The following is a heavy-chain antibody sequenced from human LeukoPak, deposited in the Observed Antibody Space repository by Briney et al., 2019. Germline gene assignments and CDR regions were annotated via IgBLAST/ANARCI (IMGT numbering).Heavy chain of an antibody. CDR3: ARFGYCSGGSCYSAEGDY. CDR1: GGSISSYY. V-gene: IGHV4-59*12. J-gene: IGHJ4*02. CDR2: IYYSGST. D-gene: IGHD2-15*01. Sequence: SETLSLTCTVSGGSISSYYWSWIRQPPGKGLEWIGYIYYSGSTNYNPSLKSRVTISVDTSKNQFSLKLSSVTAADTAVYYCARFGYCSGGSCYSAEGDYWGQGTLVTVSS.